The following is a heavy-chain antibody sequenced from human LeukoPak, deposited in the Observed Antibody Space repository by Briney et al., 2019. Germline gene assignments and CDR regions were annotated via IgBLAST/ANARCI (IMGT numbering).Heavy chain of an antibody. CDR3: ARDAVDTANAV. V-gene: IGHV3-9*01. Sequence: GGSLRLSCAASGFTFSSYAMHWVRQAPGKGLEWVSGISWNSGSIGYADSVKGRFTISRDNAKNTLYLQMNSLRAEDTAVYYCARDAVDTANAVWGQGTTVTVSS. CDR2: ISWNSGSI. D-gene: IGHD5-18*01. CDR1: GFTFSSYA. J-gene: IGHJ6*02.